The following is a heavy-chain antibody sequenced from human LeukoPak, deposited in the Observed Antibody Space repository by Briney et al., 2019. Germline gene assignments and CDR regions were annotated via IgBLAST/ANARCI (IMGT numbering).Heavy chain of an antibody. V-gene: IGHV3-48*03. CDR1: GFTFSSYA. CDR3: ARAGPPAFDP. CDR2: ISYSGSTT. J-gene: IGHJ5*02. Sequence: GGSLRLSCAASGFTFSSYAMSWVRQAPGKGPEGVSYISYSGSTTSYADSVKGRFTISRDNAKNSLYLQMNSLRAEDTAVYYCARAGPPAFDPWGQGTLVTVSS.